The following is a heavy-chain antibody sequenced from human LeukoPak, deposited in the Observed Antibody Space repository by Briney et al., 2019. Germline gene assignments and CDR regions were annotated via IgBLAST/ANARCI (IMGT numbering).Heavy chain of an antibody. Sequence: PGGSLRLSCAASGFTFSSYAMSWVRQAPGKGLEWVSAISGSGGSTYYADSVKGRFTISRDNSKNTLYLQMNRLRAEDTAVYYCARSLGLELRRSWFDPWGQGTLVTVSS. V-gene: IGHV3-23*01. CDR3: ARSLGLELRRSWFDP. CDR1: GFTFSSYA. J-gene: IGHJ5*02. D-gene: IGHD1-7*01. CDR2: ISGSGGST.